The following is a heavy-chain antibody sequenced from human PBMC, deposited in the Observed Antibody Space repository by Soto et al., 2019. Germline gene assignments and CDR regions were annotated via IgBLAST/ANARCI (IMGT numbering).Heavy chain of an antibody. J-gene: IGHJ4*02. CDR1: GESFSGYI. Sequence: SETLSLTCTVYGESFSGYIWTWIRQTPGKGLQWIGQINHSGSTNYNPSLKSRVTISVDTSKNQFSLKLSSVTAADTAVYYCARQPGYYDILTGYSTYYFDYWGQGTPVTVS. CDR2: INHSGST. CDR3: ARQPGYYDILTGYSTYYFDY. D-gene: IGHD3-9*01. V-gene: IGHV4-34*01.